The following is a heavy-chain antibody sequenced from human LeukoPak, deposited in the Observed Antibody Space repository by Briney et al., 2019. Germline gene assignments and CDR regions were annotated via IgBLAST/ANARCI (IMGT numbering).Heavy chain of an antibody. CDR3: AKDLTTYYDFWSGYFVRSFDAFDI. CDR2: ISGSGGST. Sequence: GRSLRLSCAASGFTFSSYAMSWVRQAPGKGLEWVSAISGSGGSTYYADSVKGRFTISRDNSKNTLYLQMNSLRAEDTAVYYCAKDLTTYYDFWSGYFVRSFDAFDIWGQGTMVTVSS. J-gene: IGHJ3*02. CDR1: GFTFSSYA. D-gene: IGHD3-3*01. V-gene: IGHV3-23*01.